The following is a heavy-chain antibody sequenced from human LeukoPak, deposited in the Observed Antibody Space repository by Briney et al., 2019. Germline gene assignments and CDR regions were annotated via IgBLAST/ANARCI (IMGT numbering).Heavy chain of an antibody. CDR1: GFSFMNAW. Sequence: GGSLRLSCAASGFSFMNAWMIWVRQAPGKGLEWVGRIKSNADGGTPDYAAPARGRFTISRDDSKNTLYLQMNGLKTEDTAVYYCATFYHEYSPYWGRGTLVTVSS. J-gene: IGHJ4*02. CDR2: IKSNADGGTP. V-gene: IGHV3-15*01. D-gene: IGHD2/OR15-2a*01. CDR3: ATFYHEYSPY.